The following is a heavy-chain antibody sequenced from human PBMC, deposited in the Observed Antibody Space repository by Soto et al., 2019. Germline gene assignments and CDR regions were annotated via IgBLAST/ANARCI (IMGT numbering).Heavy chain of an antibody. CDR2: IWYDGSNK. CDR3: AIDGPLAAALLYYFDY. Sequence: GGSLRLSCAASGFTFSSYGMHWVRQAPGKGLEWVAVIWYDGSNKYYADSVKGRFTISRDNSKSTLYLQMNSLRAEDTAVYYCAIDGPLAAALLYYFDYWGQGTRVTVSS. V-gene: IGHV3-33*01. J-gene: IGHJ4*02. CDR1: GFTFSSYG. D-gene: IGHD6-13*01.